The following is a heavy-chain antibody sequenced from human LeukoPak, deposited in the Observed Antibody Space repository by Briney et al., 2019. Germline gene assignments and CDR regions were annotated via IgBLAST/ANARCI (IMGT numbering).Heavy chain of an antibody. CDR1: GFTFSSYA. CDR3: AKRQGVTASGVDY. CDR2: ISSGGDNT. V-gene: IGHV3-23*01. D-gene: IGHD6-13*01. Sequence: PGGSLRLSCAASGFTFSSYAMSWVRQAPGEGLEWVSDISSGGDNTYADSVKGRFTISRDNSKNTLYLQMNSLRAEDTAVYYCAKRQGVTASGVDYWGQGTLVTVSS. J-gene: IGHJ4*02.